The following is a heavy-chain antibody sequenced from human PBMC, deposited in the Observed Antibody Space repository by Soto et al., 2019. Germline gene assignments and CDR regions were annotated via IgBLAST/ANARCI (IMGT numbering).Heavy chain of an antibody. CDR1: GGSISSYY. CDR3: ARGSRATAMVSVWFDP. CDR2: IYYSGST. D-gene: IGHD5-18*01. Sequence: SETLSLTCTVSGGSISSYYWSCIRQPPGKGLEWIGYIYYSGSTNYNPSLKSRVTISVDTSKNQFSLKLSSVTAADTAVYYCARGSRATAMVSVWFDPWGQGTLVTVSS. V-gene: IGHV4-59*01. J-gene: IGHJ5*02.